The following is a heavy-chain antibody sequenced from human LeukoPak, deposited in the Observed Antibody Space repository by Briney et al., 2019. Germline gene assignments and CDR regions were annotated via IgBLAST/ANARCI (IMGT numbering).Heavy chain of an antibody. V-gene: IGHV3-33*01. CDR1: GFTFSSYG. CDR2: IWYDGSNK. CDR3: ARDRYYGSGNFDY. J-gene: IGHJ4*02. D-gene: IGHD3-10*01. Sequence: PGGSLRLSCAASGFTFSSYGMHWVRQAPGKGLEWVAVIWYDGSNKYYADSVKGRFTISRDNSKNTLYLQMNSLRAEDTAVYYCARDRYYGSGNFDYWGREPWSPSPQ.